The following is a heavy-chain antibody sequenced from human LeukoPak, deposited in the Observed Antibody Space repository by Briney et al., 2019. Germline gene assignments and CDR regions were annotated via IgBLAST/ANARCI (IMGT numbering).Heavy chain of an antibody. CDR1: GFTFSSYT. CDR3: AYLGLSSDWNDVPGPQIDY. Sequence: PGRSLRLSCAASGFTFSSYTLHWVRQAPGKGLEWVAFIRSDGSNKYYADSVRGRFTISRDYSTNTLYLQMSSLRAEDTAIYYCAYLGLSSDWNDVPGPQIDYWGQGTPVTVSS. J-gene: IGHJ4*02. V-gene: IGHV3-30*04. CDR2: IRSDGSNK. D-gene: IGHD1-1*01.